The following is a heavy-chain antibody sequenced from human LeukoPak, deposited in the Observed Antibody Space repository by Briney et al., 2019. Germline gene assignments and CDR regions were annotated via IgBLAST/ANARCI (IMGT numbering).Heavy chain of an antibody. CDR3: AKLFSAVSTKFEY. CDR2: ISGSGDST. D-gene: IGHD5/OR15-5a*01. V-gene: IGHV3-23*01. Sequence: GGSLRLSCAASGFIFSSYAMSWVRQAPGKGLEWVSAISGSGDSTYYADSVKGRFTISRDNSKNTLRLQMNSLRAEDTAIYYCAKLFSAVSTKFEYWGQGTQVTVSS. J-gene: IGHJ4*02. CDR1: GFIFSSYA.